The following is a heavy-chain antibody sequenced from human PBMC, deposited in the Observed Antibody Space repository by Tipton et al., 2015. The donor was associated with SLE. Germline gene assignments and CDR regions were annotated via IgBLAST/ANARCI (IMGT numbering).Heavy chain of an antibody. CDR2: VYYGGTT. V-gene: IGHV4-39*07. J-gene: IGHJ4*02. CDR1: RDSIVGSPNY. Sequence: TLSLTCTVSRDSIVGSPNYWCWIRHPPGKGLEWLGRVYYGGTTYYNPSLTSRVTISVDTSMNQLSLRLTDVTAADTAVYYCAGQGPLWDIMLMGGDYWGQGTLVTVSS. CDR3: AGQGPLWDIMLMGGDY. D-gene: IGHD2-8*01.